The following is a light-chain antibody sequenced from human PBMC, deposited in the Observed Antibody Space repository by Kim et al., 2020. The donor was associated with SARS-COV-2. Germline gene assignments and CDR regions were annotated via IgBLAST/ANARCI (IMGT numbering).Light chain of an antibody. V-gene: IGLV1-44*01. J-gene: IGLJ3*02. CDR2: DND. Sequence: GTRVTVSCSGSSSSIGSNNVHWYQQLPGTAPRRLIFDNDQRPSGVPDRFSGSKSGDSASLAISGLQSEDEADYYCATWDDSLNGWVFGGGTQLTVL. CDR3: ATWDDSLNGWV. CDR1: SSSIGSNN.